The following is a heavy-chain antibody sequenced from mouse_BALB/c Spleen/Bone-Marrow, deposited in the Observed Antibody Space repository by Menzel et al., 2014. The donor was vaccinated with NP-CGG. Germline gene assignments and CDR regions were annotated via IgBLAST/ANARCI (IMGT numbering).Heavy chain of an antibody. J-gene: IGHJ2*01. V-gene: IGHV1-19*01. CDR2: VNPYNGGT. CDR3: AREGTTVVAYYFDY. Sequence: EVQLQQSGPELVKPGASVKMSCKASGYTFTDYYMDWVKQSHGESFEWIGRVNPYNGGTSYNQKFKGKATLTVDKSSSTAYMELNNLTSEDSAVYYCAREGTTVVAYYFDYWGQGTTLTVSS. CDR1: GYTFTDYY. D-gene: IGHD1-1*01.